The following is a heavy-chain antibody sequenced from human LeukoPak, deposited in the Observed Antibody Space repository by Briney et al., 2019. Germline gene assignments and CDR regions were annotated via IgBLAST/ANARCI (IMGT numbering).Heavy chain of an antibody. CDR2: IYYSGST. Sequence: SETLSLTCTVSGGSISSYYWSWIRQPPGKGLEWIGYIYYSGSTNYNPSLKSRVTISVDTSKNQFSLKLSSVTAADTAVYYCARAKSGWEPHYSDAFDIWGQGTMVTVSS. V-gene: IGHV4-59*01. J-gene: IGHJ3*02. D-gene: IGHD1-26*01. CDR3: ARAKSGWEPHYSDAFDI. CDR1: GGSISSYY.